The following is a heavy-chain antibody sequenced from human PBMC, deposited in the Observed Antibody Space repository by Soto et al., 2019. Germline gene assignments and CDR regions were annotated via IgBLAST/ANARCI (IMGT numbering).Heavy chain of an antibody. V-gene: IGHV3-23*01. CDR2: TGGDGGTT. J-gene: IGHJ4*02. Sequence: EVQLLESGGGLVQPGGSLRLSCAAFGCTFSSYSMSWVRQAPGKGLEWVSGFSTGGDGGTTYYIDSVKGRFTISRDNSKNMLFLQMNSLRGEDTAIYYCAKKVNSGPGSQYFDFWGQGTLVTVSS. CDR3: AKKVNSGPGSQYFDF. D-gene: IGHD3-10*01. CDR1: GCTFSSYS.